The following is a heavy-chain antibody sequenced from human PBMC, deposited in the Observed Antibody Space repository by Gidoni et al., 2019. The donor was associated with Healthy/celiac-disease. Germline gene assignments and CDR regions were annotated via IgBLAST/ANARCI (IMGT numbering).Heavy chain of an antibody. CDR3: ARGGIRFLEWLSY. CDR1: GFTFSSYS. V-gene: IGHV3-21*01. Sequence: EVQLVESGGGLVKRGGSLRLSCAASGFTFSSYSMNWVRQAPGKGLEWVSSISSSSSYISYADSVKGRFTISRDNAKNSLYLQMNSLRAEDTAVYYCARGGIRFLEWLSYWGQGTLVTVSS. J-gene: IGHJ4*02. D-gene: IGHD3-3*01. CDR2: ISSSSSYI.